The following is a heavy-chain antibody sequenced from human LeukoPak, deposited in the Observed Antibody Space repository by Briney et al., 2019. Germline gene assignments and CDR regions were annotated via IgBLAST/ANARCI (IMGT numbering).Heavy chain of an antibody. CDR3: AKDGVAAGNFYYYYMDV. D-gene: IGHD6-13*01. J-gene: IGHJ6*03. CDR1: GFTVSSNS. CDR2: IYSDNT. V-gene: IGHV3-53*01. Sequence: GGSLRLSCTVSGFTVSSNSMSWVRQAPGKGLEWVSFIYSDNTHYSDSVKGRFTISRDNSKNTLYLQIKSLRAEDTAVYYCAKDGVAAGNFYYYYMDVWGKGTTVTVSS.